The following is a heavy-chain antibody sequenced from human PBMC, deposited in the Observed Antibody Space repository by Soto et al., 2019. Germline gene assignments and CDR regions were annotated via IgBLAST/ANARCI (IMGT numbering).Heavy chain of an antibody. CDR2: ISSSSSYI. CDR3: AREEGNYYYGMDV. V-gene: IGHV3-21*01. J-gene: IGHJ6*02. CDR1: GFTFSSYS. D-gene: IGHD6-13*01. Sequence: GGSLRLSCAASGFTFSSYSMNWVRQAPGKGLEWVSSISSSSSYIYYADSVKGRFTISGDNAKNSLYLQMNSLRAEDTAVYYCAREEGNYYYGMDVWGQGTTVTVSS.